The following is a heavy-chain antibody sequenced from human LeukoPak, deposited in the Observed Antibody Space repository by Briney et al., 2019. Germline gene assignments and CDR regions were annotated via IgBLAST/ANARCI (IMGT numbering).Heavy chain of an antibody. D-gene: IGHD3-10*01. V-gene: IGHV3-74*01. CDR2: INTDGSST. J-gene: IGHJ4*02. Sequence: SGGSLTLSCAASGFTFSSYWMHWVCQAPGKGLVWVSRINTDGSSTSYADSVKGGYTISRDNAKNTLYLQMNSLRAEDTAVYYCGKTVSGYFYCCWGQGTLVTVSS. CDR1: GFTFSSYW. CDR3: GKTVSGYFYCC.